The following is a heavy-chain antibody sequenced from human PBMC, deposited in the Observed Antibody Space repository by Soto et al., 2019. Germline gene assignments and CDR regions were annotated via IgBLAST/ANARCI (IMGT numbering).Heavy chain of an antibody. V-gene: IGHV3-33*01. J-gene: IGHJ1*01. CDR1: GFTFSSYG. CDR2: IWYDGSNK. D-gene: IGHD6-6*01. Sequence: TGGSLRLSCAASGFTFSSYGMHWVRQAPGKGLEWVAVIWYDGSNKYYADSVKGRFTISRDNSKNTLYLQMNSLRAEDTAVYHCARDLGVAARPVGYFQHWGQGTLVTVSS. CDR3: ARDLGVAARPVGYFQH.